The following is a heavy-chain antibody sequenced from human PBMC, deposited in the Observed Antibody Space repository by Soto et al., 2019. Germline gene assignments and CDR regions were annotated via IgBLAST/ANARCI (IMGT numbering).Heavy chain of an antibody. Sequence: GESLKISCKGSGYSFTYYWIAWVRQMPGKGLEWMGIIYPSDSDIRYSPSFQGQVTISADKSISTAYLQWSSLKASDTAMYYCASQLSSGWYHYYYGMDVWGQGTTVTVSS. CDR3: ASQLSSGWYHYYYGMDV. J-gene: IGHJ6*02. D-gene: IGHD6-19*01. V-gene: IGHV5-51*01. CDR2: IYPSDSDI. CDR1: GYSFTYYW.